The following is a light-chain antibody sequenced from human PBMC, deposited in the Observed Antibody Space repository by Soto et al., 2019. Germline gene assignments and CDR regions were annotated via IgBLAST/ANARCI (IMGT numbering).Light chain of an antibody. J-gene: IGKJ1*01. V-gene: IGKV1-5*03. CDR1: QSISSW. CDR2: KAS. Sequence: DIQMTQSPSTLSASVGDRITITCRASQSISSWLAWYQQKPGKAPNLLIYKASSSESGVPSRFSGSGSGTEFTLTISSLQPDDSATYCCQQYESGWTFGQGTKVEIK. CDR3: QQYESGWT.